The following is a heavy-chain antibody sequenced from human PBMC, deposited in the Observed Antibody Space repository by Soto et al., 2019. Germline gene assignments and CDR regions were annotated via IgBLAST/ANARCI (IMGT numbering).Heavy chain of an antibody. J-gene: IGHJ4*02. V-gene: IGHV3-53*01. Sequence: GGSLRPSCAASGFTVSNNYMRWVRQAPGKGLEWVSLIYSGGNTHYADSVKGRFTISRDNTKNTLFLQMNSLRVEDTAVYYCARDPPGIAASGAGGWGQGTLVTVSS. CDR3: ARDPPGIAASGAGG. CDR2: IYSGGNT. CDR1: GFTVSNNY. D-gene: IGHD6-13*01.